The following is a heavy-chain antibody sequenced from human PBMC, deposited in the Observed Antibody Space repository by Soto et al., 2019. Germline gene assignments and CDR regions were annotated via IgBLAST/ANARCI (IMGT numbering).Heavy chain of an antibody. Sequence: SETLSLTCAVYGGSFSGYYWSWIRQPPGKGLEWIGEINHSGSTNYNPSLKSRVTISVDTSKNQFSLKLSSVTAADTAVYYCARGGVWVELHYMDVWGKGTTVTVSS. CDR1: GGSFSGYY. D-gene: IGHD3-10*01. V-gene: IGHV4-34*01. J-gene: IGHJ6*03. CDR2: INHSGST. CDR3: ARGGVWVELHYMDV.